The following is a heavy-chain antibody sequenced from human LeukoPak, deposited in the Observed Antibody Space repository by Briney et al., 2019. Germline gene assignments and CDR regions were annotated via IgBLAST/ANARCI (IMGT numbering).Heavy chain of an antibody. J-gene: IGHJ4*02. CDR2: IRYDGSNK. CDR1: GFTCSSYG. V-gene: IGHV3-30*02. CDR3: AKDSDSSGSWTYYFDY. D-gene: IGHD3-22*01. Sequence: GGSLRLSCAASGFTCSSYGMHWVRQAPGKVLEWVAFIRYDGSNKYYADSVKGRFTISRDNSKNTLYLQMNSLRAEDTAVYYCAKDSDSSGSWTYYFDYWGQGTLVTVSS.